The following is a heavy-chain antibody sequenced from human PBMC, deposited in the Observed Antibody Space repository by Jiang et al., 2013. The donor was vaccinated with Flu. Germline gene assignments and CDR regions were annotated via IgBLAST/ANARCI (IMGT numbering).Heavy chain of an antibody. V-gene: IGHV2-70*11. CDR2: IDWDDDK. CDR1: GFSLSTSGMC. Sequence: KPTQTLTLTCTFSGFSLSTSGMCVSWIRQPPGKALEWLARIDWDDDKYYSTSLKTRLTISKDTSRNQVVLAMTNMDPVDTATYYCARIHRVARQPSMGYNFGMDVWGKGTTVTVSS. J-gene: IGHJ6*04. CDR3: ARIHRVARQPSMGYNFGMDV. D-gene: IGHD1-1*01.